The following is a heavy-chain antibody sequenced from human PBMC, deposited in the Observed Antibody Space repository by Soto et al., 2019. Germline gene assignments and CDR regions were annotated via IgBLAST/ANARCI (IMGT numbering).Heavy chain of an antibody. CDR1: GFTFSSYA. J-gene: IGHJ3*01. Sequence: GGSLRLSCAASGFTFSSYAMSWVRQAPGKGLEWVSAISGSGGSTYYADSVKGRFTISRDNSKNTLYLQMNSLRAEDTAVYYCASAMHIWFGELLIAFDVWGQGTMVTVSS. CDR2: ISGSGGST. V-gene: IGHV3-23*01. D-gene: IGHD3-10*01. CDR3: ASAMHIWFGELLIAFDV.